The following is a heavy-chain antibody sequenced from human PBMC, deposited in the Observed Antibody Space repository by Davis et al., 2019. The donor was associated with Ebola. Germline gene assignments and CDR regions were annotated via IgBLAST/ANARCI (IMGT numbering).Heavy chain of an antibody. Sequence: SGPTLVKPTATLTLTCTVSGFSLSNTRMGVTWIRQPPGKALEWLGHIFSSDEKSYSTSLKSRLSISKDTSKSQVVLTMTNMYPVDTGTYYCARMKWGSSWPFDDWGQGTLVTVSS. V-gene: IGHV2-26*01. CDR2: IFSSDEK. J-gene: IGHJ4*02. D-gene: IGHD6-13*01. CDR3: ARMKWGSSWPFDD. CDR1: GFSLSNTRMG.